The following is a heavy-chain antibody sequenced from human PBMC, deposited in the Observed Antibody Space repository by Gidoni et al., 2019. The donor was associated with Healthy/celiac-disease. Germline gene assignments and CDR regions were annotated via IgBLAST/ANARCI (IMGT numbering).Heavy chain of an antibody. Sequence: EVQLVESGGGLVQPGGSLRLSCAASGFTFSDHYMDWVRQAPGKGLEWVGRTRNKANSYTTEYAASVKGRFTISRDDSKNSLYLQMNSLKTEDTAVYYCAREEPLDAFDIWGQGTMVTVSS. CDR2: TRNKANSYTT. V-gene: IGHV3-72*01. CDR1: GFTFSDHY. CDR3: AREEPLDAFDI. D-gene: IGHD1-26*01. J-gene: IGHJ3*02.